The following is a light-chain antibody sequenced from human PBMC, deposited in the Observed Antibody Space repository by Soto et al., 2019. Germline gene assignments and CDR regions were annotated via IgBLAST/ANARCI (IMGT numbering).Light chain of an antibody. CDR3: GTWDSSLGDFWV. CDR1: SSNIGNNY. Sequence: QSVLTQPPSVSAAPGQKVTISCSGSSSNIGNNYVSWYQQLPGTAPKLLIYDNNKRPSGIPDPFSGSKSGTSATLGITGLQTGEEADYYCGTWDSSLGDFWVFGGGTKLTVL. J-gene: IGLJ3*02. CDR2: DNN. V-gene: IGLV1-51*01.